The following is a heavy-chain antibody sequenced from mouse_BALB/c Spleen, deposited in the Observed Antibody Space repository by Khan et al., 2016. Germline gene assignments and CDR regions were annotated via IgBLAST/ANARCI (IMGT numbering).Heavy chain of an antibody. V-gene: IGHV9-3*02. D-gene: IGHD1-1*01. CDR2: INTNTGEP. CDR3: AGDYYGSNCFAY. CDR1: GYTFTNYG. J-gene: IGHJ3*01. Sequence: QIQLVQSGPELKKPGATVTISCKASGYTFTNYGMNWVKQAPGKGLKWMGWINTNTGEPTYAEEFKGRFAFSSETSPSTAYLQINNLNKEDTATYFCAGDYYGSNCFAYWGQGTLVTVSA.